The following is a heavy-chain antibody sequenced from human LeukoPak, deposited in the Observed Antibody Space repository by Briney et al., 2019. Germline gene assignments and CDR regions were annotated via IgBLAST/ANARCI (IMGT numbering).Heavy chain of an antibody. CDR2: ISYDGSSK. Sequence: PGGSLRLSCAASGFTFSNYDMHWVRQAPGKGLEWVAVISYDGSSKDYADSVKGRFAISRDNSKNTLYLQMNSLRPEDTAVYYCATDHGFHYGAYFDYWGQGTLVTVSS. CDR1: GFTFSNYD. V-gene: IGHV3-30*03. CDR3: ATDHGFHYGAYFDY. J-gene: IGHJ4*02. D-gene: IGHD4-17*01.